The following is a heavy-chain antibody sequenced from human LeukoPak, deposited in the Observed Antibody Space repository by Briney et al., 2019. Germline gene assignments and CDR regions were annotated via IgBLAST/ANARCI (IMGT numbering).Heavy chain of an antibody. Sequence: TGGSLRLSCAASGFIFDDYAMHWVRQAPGKGLEWVSLISWDGGSTYYADSVKGRFTISRDNSKNSLYLQMNSLRADDTALYYCAKANEILTGYYGMDVWGKGTTVTVSS. J-gene: IGHJ6*04. D-gene: IGHD3-9*01. CDR1: GFIFDDYA. CDR3: AKANEILTGYYGMDV. V-gene: IGHV3-43D*04. CDR2: ISWDGGST.